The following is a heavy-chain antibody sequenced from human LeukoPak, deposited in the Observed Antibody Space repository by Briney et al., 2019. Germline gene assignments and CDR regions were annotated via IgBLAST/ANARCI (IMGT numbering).Heavy chain of an antibody. CDR3: AKEEGRYSGYAWG. D-gene: IGHD5-12*01. CDR1: RFTFSSCA. V-gene: IGHV3-23*01. J-gene: IGHJ4*02. Sequence: GGSLRVSCAASRFTFSSCAMTWVRQAPRKGLEWVSAISSSGGSTYYADSAKGRFTISRDNSKNTLYLQMNSLRAEDTAVYYCAKEEGRYSGYAWGWGQGILVTVSS. CDR2: ISSSGGST.